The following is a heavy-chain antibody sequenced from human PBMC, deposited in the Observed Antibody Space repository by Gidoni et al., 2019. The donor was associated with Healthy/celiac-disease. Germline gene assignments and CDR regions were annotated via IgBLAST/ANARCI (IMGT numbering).Heavy chain of an antibody. CDR1: GGTFSSYA. Sequence: QVQLVQSGAEVTKPVSWVKVSCKASGGTFSSYAISWVRQAPGQGLEWMGRIIPILGIANYAQKFQGRVTITADKSTSTAYMELSSLRSEDTAVYYCARAGQLATPGRVVYWGQGTLVTVSS. D-gene: IGHD6-6*01. CDR3: ARAGQLATPGRVVY. J-gene: IGHJ4*02. CDR2: IIPILGIA. V-gene: IGHV1-69*04.